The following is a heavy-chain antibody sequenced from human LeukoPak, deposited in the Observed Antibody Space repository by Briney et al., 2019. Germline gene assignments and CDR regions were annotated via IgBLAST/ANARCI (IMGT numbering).Heavy chain of an antibody. CDR1: GYTFTDSD. J-gene: IGHJ6*03. CDR3: ARLITMIEPGNYYYYYYMDV. Sequence: ASVKVSCKASGYTFTDSDIHWVRQAPGQGLQWMGWIKPNSGETRYTQKFQGRVTMTTDTSISTAYMELSRLTSDDTAVYCCARLITMIEPGNYYYYYYMDVWGKGTAVTVSS. CDR2: IKPNSGET. V-gene: IGHV1-2*02. D-gene: IGHD3-22*01.